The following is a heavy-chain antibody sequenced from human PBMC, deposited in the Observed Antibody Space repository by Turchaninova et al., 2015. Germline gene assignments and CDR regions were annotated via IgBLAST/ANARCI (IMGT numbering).Heavy chain of an antibody. D-gene: IGHD5-18*01. CDR1: GYIFTNFV. Sequence: QVQLVQSGAEVKKPGASVKVSCKASGYIFTNFVMHWVRQAPGQRLDGMEWSNGGNGNTGYSQYLQGRVTLTRDTAANTADRELSGLRSEDTAVYYCAREMGYPRWDPWGQGTLVTVSS. V-gene: IGHV1-3*01. J-gene: IGHJ5*02. CDR2: SNGGNGNT. CDR3: AREMGYPRWDP.